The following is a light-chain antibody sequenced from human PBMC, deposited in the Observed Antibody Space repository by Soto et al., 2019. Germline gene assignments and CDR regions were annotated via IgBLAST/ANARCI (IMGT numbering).Light chain of an antibody. CDR3: QQYGTSPRT. CDR2: GAS. J-gene: IGKJ1*01. Sequence: EIVLTQSPRTLSLSPGERATLSCRASQSVSSSYLAWYQQKTGQAPRLLSYGASSRATGIPDRFSGRGSGTDFTLTISRLEPEDFAVYYCQQYGTSPRTFGQGTKGDI. CDR1: QSVSSSY. V-gene: IGKV3-20*01.